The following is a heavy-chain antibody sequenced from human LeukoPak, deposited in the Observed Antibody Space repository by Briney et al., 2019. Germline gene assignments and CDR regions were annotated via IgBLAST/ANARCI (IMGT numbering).Heavy chain of an antibody. V-gene: IGHV4-39*07. J-gene: IGHJ4*02. CDR2: IYYSGST. Sequence: ASETLSLTCTVSGGSISSSSYYWGWIRQPPGKGLEWIGSIYYSGSTYYNPSLKSRVTISVDTSKNQFSLKLSSVTAADTAVYYCARGRMGATLDYWGQGTLVTVSS. D-gene: IGHD1-26*01. CDR1: GGSISSSSYY. CDR3: ARGRMGATLDY.